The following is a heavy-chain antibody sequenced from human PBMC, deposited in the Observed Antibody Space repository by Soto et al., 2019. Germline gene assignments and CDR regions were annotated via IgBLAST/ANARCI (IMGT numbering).Heavy chain of an antibody. J-gene: IGHJ6*03. CDR3: AHWGYDYIWGSYRYPYYYYMDV. CDR1: GFSLSTSGVG. Sequence: QITLKESGPTLVKPTQTLTLTCTFSGFSLSTSGVGVGWIRKPPGKALEWLALIYWYDDKRYSPSLKSRLTITTDTSKNQVVLTMTNMDPVDTATYYWAHWGYDYIWGSYRYPYYYYMDVWGKGTTVTVSS. V-gene: IGHV2-5*01. D-gene: IGHD3-16*02. CDR2: IYWYDDK.